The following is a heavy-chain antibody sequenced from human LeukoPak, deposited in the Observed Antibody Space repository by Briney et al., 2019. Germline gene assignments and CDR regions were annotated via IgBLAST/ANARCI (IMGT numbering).Heavy chain of an antibody. CDR1: GYTLTSYY. Sequence: GASVKVSCKASGYTLTSYYMHWVRQAPGQGLEWMGIINPSGGSTSYAQKFQGRVTMTRDTSTSTVYMELSSLRSEDTAVYYCAIREQWLVHADAFDIWGQGTMVTVSS. CDR2: INPSGGST. V-gene: IGHV1-46*01. D-gene: IGHD6-19*01. J-gene: IGHJ3*02. CDR3: AIREQWLVHADAFDI.